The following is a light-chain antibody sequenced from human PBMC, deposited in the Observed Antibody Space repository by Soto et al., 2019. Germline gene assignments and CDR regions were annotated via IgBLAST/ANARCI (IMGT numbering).Light chain of an antibody. CDR3: QQRSNWPT. CDR2: DAS. J-gene: IGKJ5*01. V-gene: IGKV3-11*01. Sequence: EIVMTQSPATLSVSPGERATLSCRASRSVSNNLAWYQQKPGQAPRLLIYDASNRATGIPARFSGSGSGTDFTLTISSLEPEDFAVYYCQQRSNWPTFGQGTRLEIK. CDR1: RSVSNN.